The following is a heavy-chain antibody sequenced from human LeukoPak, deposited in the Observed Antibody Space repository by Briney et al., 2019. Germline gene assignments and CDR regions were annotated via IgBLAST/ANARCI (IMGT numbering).Heavy chain of an antibody. Sequence: GESLKISCKGSGYSFTSYWSGWVRQMPGKGLEWRGGSYPGDSDTRYSPSFQGQVSISADQSLSTAYLQCSSPNASDTATYYCARLGDYDSPDPWGQGTLVTVSS. V-gene: IGHV5-51*01. CDR3: ARLGDYDSPDP. D-gene: IGHD3-22*01. CDR1: GYSFTSYW. CDR2: SYPGDSDT. J-gene: IGHJ5*02.